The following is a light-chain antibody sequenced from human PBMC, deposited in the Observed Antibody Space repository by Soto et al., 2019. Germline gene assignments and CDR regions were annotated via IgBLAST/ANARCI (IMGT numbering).Light chain of an antibody. CDR1: QSLVYSDGNTY. V-gene: IGKV2-30*01. Sequence: DVVMTQSPLSLPVTLGQPASISCRSSQSLVYSDGNTYLNWFQQRPGQSPRRLIYKVSNRDSGVPDRCSGSGSGTDFPLKISRVEAADVGVYYCMQGTHWPPYTFGQGTKLEIK. CDR2: KVS. J-gene: IGKJ2*01. CDR3: MQGTHWPPYT.